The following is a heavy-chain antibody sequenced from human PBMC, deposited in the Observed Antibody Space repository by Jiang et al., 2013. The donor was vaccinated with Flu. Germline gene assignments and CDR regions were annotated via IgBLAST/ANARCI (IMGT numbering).Heavy chain of an antibody. Sequence: VIWYDGSNKYYADSVKGRFTISRDNSKNTLYLQMNSLRAEDTAVYYCARGHSSGWYFDYWGQGTLVTVSS. J-gene: IGHJ4*02. CDR3: ARGHSSGWYFDY. V-gene: IGHV3-33*01. CDR2: IWYDGSNK. D-gene: IGHD6-19*01.